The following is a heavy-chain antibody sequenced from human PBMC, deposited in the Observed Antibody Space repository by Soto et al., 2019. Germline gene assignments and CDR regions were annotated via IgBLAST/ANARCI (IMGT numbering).Heavy chain of an antibody. CDR2: ISPYTGNT. CDR1: GYIFVNYG. CDR3: VMVDNYVTPTPQDV. V-gene: IGHV1-18*01. D-gene: IGHD3-16*01. Sequence: QVQLVQSGDEVKKPWASVKVSCEASGYIFVNYGIAWVRQAPGPGLAWMRWISPYTGNTNSASNVQGRLTMTTDTSMSTADMDPGSLTSDDTAVYYCVMVDNYVTPTPQDVWGQGTTVTVSS. J-gene: IGHJ6*02.